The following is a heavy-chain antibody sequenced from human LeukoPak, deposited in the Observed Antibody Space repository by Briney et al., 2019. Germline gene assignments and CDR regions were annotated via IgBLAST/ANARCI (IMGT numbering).Heavy chain of an antibody. CDR3: AKGPQLNSGYHPDY. CDR1: GYTFTSYG. D-gene: IGHD3-22*01. J-gene: IGHJ4*02. CDR2: ISAYNGNT. V-gene: IGHV1-18*01. Sequence: ASAKVSCKASGYTFTSYGISWVRQAPGQGLEWMGWISAYNGNTNYAQKLQGRVTMTTDTSTSTAYMELRSLRSDDTALYYCAKGPQLNSGYHPDYWGQGTLVTVSS.